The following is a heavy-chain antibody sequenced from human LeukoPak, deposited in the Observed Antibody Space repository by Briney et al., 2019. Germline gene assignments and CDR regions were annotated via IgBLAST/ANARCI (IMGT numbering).Heavy chain of an antibody. Sequence: GGSLRLSCAASGFTVSSNYMSWVRQAPGKGLEWVSTANADGGNTYYADSVKGRFTISRDNSKSTLILQMNSLRVEDTALYYCTKRVKYGGTWDHFADWGQGTLVTVSS. CDR3: TKRVKYGGTWDHFAD. CDR1: GFTVSSNY. D-gene: IGHD1-26*01. CDR2: ANADGGNT. V-gene: IGHV3-23*01. J-gene: IGHJ4*02.